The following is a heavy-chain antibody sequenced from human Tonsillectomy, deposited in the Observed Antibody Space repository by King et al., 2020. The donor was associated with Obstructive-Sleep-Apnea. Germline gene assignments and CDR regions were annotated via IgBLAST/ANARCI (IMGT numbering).Heavy chain of an antibody. Sequence: VQLQESGPGLVKPSETLSLTWTVSGGSISSYYWSWIRQPPGKGLGWIGYIYYSGSTNYNLSLKSRVTISVDTSKNQFALKLSFVTAAETAVYYCARGDYGSGSSFDHWGQGTLVTVSS. D-gene: IGHD3-10*01. CDR3: ARGDYGSGSSFDH. CDR1: GGSISSYY. V-gene: IGHV4-59*01. CDR2: IYYSGST. J-gene: IGHJ4*02.